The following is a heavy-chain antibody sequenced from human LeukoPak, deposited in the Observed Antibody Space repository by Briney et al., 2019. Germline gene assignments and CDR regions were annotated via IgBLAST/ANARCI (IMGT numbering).Heavy chain of an antibody. CDR1: GGSISSSSYY. Sequence: SETLSLTCTVSGGSISSSSYYWGWIRQPPGKGLEWIGSIYYSGSTYYNPSLKSRVTISVDTSKNQFSLKLSSVTAAHTAVYYCARGVVVAPADGLDPWGQGTLVTVSS. CDR2: IYYSGST. J-gene: IGHJ5*02. D-gene: IGHD2-2*01. V-gene: IGHV4-39*07. CDR3: ARGVVVAPADGLDP.